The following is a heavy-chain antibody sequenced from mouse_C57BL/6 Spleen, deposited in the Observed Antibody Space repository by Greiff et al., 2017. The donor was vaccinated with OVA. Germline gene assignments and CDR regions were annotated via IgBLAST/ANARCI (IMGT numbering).Heavy chain of an antibody. CDR1: GYTFTSYW. Sequence: QVQLQQPGAELVKPGASVKMSCKASGYTFTSYWITWVKQRPGQGLEWIGDIYPGSGSTNYNEKFKSKATLTVDTSSSTAYMQLSSLTSEDSAVSYCARKDSKKGAWFAYWGQGTLVTVSA. J-gene: IGHJ3*01. D-gene: IGHD2-5*01. CDR2: IYPGSGST. V-gene: IGHV1-55*01. CDR3: ARKDSKKGAWFAY.